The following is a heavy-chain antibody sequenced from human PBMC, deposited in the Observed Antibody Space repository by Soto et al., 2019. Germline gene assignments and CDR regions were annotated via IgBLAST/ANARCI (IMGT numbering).Heavy chain of an antibody. CDR3: ARDGRRYFSGSTCYGYFDY. CDR2: ISGYDGYT. CDR1: GYTFTTYG. V-gene: IGHV1-18*01. Sequence: QVQLAQSGAEVKKPGASVKVSCKASGYTFTTYGISWVRQAPGQGLEWMGWISGYDGYTHYAQKVQGSVTMTTDTFTGIAYMELRSLRTDDTAVYYCARDGRRYFSGSTCYGYFDYWGQGPLVTVSS. J-gene: IGHJ4*02. D-gene: IGHD2-15*01.